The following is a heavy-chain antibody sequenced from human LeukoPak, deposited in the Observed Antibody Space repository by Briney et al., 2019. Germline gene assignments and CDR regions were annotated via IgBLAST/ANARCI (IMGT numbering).Heavy chain of an antibody. CDR2: INHSGST. D-gene: IGHD5-18*01. CDR3: ARERSSYGAFEI. J-gene: IGHJ3*02. V-gene: IGHV4-34*01. CDR1: GGSFSGYF. Sequence: SETLSLTCAVYGGSFSGYFWSWIRQPPGKGLEWIGEINHSGSTDYNPSLRRRVTISLDRSKNHFSLNLKSVTAADTAVYYCARERSSYGAFEIWGQGTMVTVSS.